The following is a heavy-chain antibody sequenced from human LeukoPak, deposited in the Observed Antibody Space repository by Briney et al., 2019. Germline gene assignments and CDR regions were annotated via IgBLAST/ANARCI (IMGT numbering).Heavy chain of an antibody. CDR1: GFTFDDYA. V-gene: IGHV3-9*01. CDR2: ISWNSGSI. Sequence: GRSLRLSCAASGFTFDDYAMHWVRQAPGKGLEWVSGISWNSGSIGYADSVKGRFTISRDNAKNSLYLQMNSLRAEDTALYYWAKDGYSGSYYTLHYWAQEPRLPVSS. D-gene: IGHD1-26*01. J-gene: IGHJ4*02. CDR3: AKDGYSGSYYTLHY.